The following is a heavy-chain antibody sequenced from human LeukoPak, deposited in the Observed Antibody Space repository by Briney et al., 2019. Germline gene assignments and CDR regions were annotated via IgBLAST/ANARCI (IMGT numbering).Heavy chain of an antibody. CDR2: IYSGGTT. V-gene: IGHV3-66*01. J-gene: IGHJ4*02. D-gene: IGHD3-16*01. CDR3: ARVPYVDY. CDR1: GFTFSSYN. Sequence: PGGSLRLSCAASGFTFSSYNMKWVRQAPGKGLEWVSVIYSGGTTYYADSVKGRFTISRDNSKNTLYLQMNSLRAEDTAVYYCARVPYVDYWGQGTLVTVSS.